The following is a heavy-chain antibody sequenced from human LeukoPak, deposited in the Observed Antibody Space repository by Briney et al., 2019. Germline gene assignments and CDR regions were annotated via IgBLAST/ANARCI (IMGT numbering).Heavy chain of an antibody. CDR1: GFTFNRFG. D-gene: IGHD3-22*01. CDR2: IWYDGSNK. Sequence: GGSLRLSCATSGFTFNRFGMHWVRQAPGKGLEWVAVIWYDGSNKDYADSVKGRFTISRDNSKNTLYLQMNSLRAEDTAVYYCARDEVVITVLYYYYGMDVWGQGTTVTVSS. CDR3: ARDEVVITVLYYYYGMDV. J-gene: IGHJ6*02. V-gene: IGHV3-33*01.